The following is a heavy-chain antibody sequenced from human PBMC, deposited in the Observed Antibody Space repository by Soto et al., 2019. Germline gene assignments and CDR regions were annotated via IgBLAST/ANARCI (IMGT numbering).Heavy chain of an antibody. CDR1: GGTFSSYT. J-gene: IGHJ4*02. Sequence: QVQLVQSGAEVKKPGSSVKVSCKASGGTFSSYTISWVRQAPGQGLEWMGRIIPILGIANYAQKFQGRVTITADKSTSTAYMELSCLRSEDTAVYYCARGPDCSSTSCYYFDYWGQGTLVTVSS. CDR2: IIPILGIA. CDR3: ARGPDCSSTSCYYFDY. V-gene: IGHV1-69*02. D-gene: IGHD2-2*01.